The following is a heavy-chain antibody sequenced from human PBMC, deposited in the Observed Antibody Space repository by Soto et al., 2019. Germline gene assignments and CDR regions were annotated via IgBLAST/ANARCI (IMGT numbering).Heavy chain of an antibody. J-gene: IGHJ5*02. CDR1: SGSISSHY. CDR3: ARGLASFYDSSGYPNWFDP. Sequence: QVQLQESGPGLVKPSETLSLTCTVSSGSISSHYWSWIRQPPGKGLEWIGYIYYSGSTNSNPSLKSRVTISVDTSKNQFSLKLGSVTAADTAVYYCARGLASFYDSSGYPNWFDPWGQGTLVTVSS. D-gene: IGHD3-22*01. CDR2: IYYSGST. V-gene: IGHV4-59*11.